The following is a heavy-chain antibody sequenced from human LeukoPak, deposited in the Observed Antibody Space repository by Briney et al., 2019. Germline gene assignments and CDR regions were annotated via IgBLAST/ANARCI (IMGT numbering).Heavy chain of an antibody. Sequence: PGGSLRLSCAASGFTFNNYAMYWVRQAPGKGLEWVAVISYDGSNKYCADSVKGRFTISRDNSKNTLYLQMNSLRAEDTAVYYCAREYSSGWYSRFDYWGQGTLVTVSS. CDR2: ISYDGSNK. V-gene: IGHV3-30-3*01. CDR1: GFTFNNYA. J-gene: IGHJ4*02. D-gene: IGHD6-19*01. CDR3: AREYSSGWYSRFDY.